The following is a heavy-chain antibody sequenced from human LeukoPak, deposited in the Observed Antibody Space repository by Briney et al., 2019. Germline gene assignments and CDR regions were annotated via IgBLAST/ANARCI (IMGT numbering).Heavy chain of an antibody. D-gene: IGHD5-12*01. CDR3: ARDPGSGYEEHFDY. J-gene: IGHJ4*02. V-gene: IGHV3-21*04. Sequence: PGESLRLSCAASGFSFSTYNMNWVRQAPGKGLEWVSSITSSSSYIYYADSVKGRFTISRDNAKDSLYLQMNSLRAEDTAVYYCARDPGSGYEEHFDYWGQGTLVTVSS. CDR1: GFSFSTYN. CDR2: ITSSSSYI.